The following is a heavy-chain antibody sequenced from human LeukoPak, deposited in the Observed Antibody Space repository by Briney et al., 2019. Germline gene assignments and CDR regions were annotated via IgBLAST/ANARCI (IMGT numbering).Heavy chain of an antibody. CDR2: IDSDGSST. J-gene: IGHJ4*02. D-gene: IGHD3-16*02. CDR3: ARERYYDYVWGSYRQGGFDY. Sequence: PGGSLRLSCAASGFTFSSHWMHWVRQAPGKGLVWVSRIDSDGSSTSYADSVKGRFTISRDNAKNTLYLQMNSLRAEDTAVYYCARERYYDYVWGSYRQGGFDYWGQGTLVTVSS. CDR1: GFTFSSHW. V-gene: IGHV3-74*01.